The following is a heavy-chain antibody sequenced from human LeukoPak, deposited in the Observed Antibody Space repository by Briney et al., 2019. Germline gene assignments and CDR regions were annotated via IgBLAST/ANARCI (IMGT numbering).Heavy chain of an antibody. D-gene: IGHD2-15*01. V-gene: IGHV3-30*18. CDR1: GFTFSSYG. CDR3: AKDGYCSGGSCYNFDY. J-gene: IGHJ4*02. CDR2: ISYDGSNK. Sequence: PGRSLRLSCAASGFTFSSYGMHWVRQAPGKGLEWVAVISYDGSNKYYADSVKGRFTISRDNSKNTLYLQMNSLRAEDTAVYYCAKDGYCSGGSCYNFDYWGQGTLVTVSS.